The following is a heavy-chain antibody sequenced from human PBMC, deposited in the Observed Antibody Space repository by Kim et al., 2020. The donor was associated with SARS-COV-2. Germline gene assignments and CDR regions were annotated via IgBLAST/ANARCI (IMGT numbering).Heavy chain of an antibody. D-gene: IGHD2-2*01. Sequence: GGSLRLSCAASGFTFSSYAMHWVRQAPGKGLEWVAVISYDGSNKYYADSVKGRFTISRDNSKNTLYLQMNSLRAEDTAVYYCARDLRKGYCSSTSCYAGGPVDYWGQGTLGTVSS. CDR3: ARDLRKGYCSSTSCYAGGPVDY. CDR1: GFTFSSYA. J-gene: IGHJ4*02. V-gene: IGHV3-30*04. CDR2: ISYDGSNK.